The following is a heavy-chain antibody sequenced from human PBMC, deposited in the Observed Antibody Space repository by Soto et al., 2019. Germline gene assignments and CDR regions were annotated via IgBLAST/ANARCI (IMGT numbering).Heavy chain of an antibody. CDR2: IYHSGST. Sequence: PSETLSLTCAVYGGSFSGYYWSWIRQPPGKGLEWIGYIYHSGSTYYNPSLKSRVTISVDTSKNQFSLKLSSVTAADTAVYYCARDQCSGGSCLVGWFDPWGQGTLVTVSS. CDR3: ARDQCSGGSCLVGWFDP. V-gene: IGHV4-34*09. D-gene: IGHD2-15*01. J-gene: IGHJ5*02. CDR1: GGSFSGYY.